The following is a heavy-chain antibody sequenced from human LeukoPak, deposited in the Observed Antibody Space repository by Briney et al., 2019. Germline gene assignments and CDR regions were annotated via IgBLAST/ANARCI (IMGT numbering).Heavy chain of an antibody. CDR1: GFTFSSYE. D-gene: IGHD5-12*01. Sequence: GGSLRLSCAGSGFTFSSYEMNWVRQAPGKGLEWVSYISSSGRAIYYADSVKGRFTVSRDNAKNTLYLQMNSLRAEDTAIYYCAKTSRGNSGYDSPFDYWGRGTLVTVSS. CDR2: ISSSGRAI. CDR3: AKTSRGNSGYDSPFDY. J-gene: IGHJ4*02. V-gene: IGHV3-48*03.